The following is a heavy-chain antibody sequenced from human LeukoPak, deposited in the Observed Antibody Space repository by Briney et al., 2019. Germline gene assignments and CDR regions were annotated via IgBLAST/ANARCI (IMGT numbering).Heavy chain of an antibody. Sequence: PGGSLRLSCAAPGFTFNTYAMSWVRQAPGKGLEWAGRIRRKTDGGTTDYAAPVKGRFTISRDDSKNTLYLQMNSLKTEDTAVYYCTTTYGSGSYNPHAFDIWGQGTMVTVSS. V-gene: IGHV3-15*01. CDR3: TTTYGSGSYNPHAFDI. D-gene: IGHD3-10*01. CDR2: IRRKTDGGTT. J-gene: IGHJ3*02. CDR1: GFTFNTYA.